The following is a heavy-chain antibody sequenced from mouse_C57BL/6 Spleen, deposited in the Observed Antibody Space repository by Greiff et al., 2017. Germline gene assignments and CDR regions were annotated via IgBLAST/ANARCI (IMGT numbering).Heavy chain of an antibody. CDR1: GYTFTSYW. V-gene: IGHV1-55*01. D-gene: IGHD1-1*01. J-gene: IGHJ3*01. CDR3: ARRYYYGSKGDLWFAY. CDR2: IYPGSGST. Sequence: QVQLQQPGAELVKPGASVKMSCKASGYTFTSYWITWVKQRPGQGLEWIGDIYPGSGSTNYNEKFKSKATLTVGTSSSTAYMHLSSLTSEDSAVYYGARRYYYGSKGDLWFAYWGQGTLVTVSA.